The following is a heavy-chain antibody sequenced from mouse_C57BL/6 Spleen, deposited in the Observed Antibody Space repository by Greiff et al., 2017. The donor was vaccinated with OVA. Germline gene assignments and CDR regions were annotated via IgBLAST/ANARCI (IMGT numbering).Heavy chain of an antibody. CDR1: GFSLTSYG. Sequence: VQLMESGPGLVAPSQSLSITCTVSGFSLTSYGVHWVRQPPGKGLEWLVVIWSDGSTTTNSALKSRPGIRTDNSKSQVFLKMNSLQTDDTAVYYCARPYGDDVDWCAYGGQGTLVTVSA. J-gene: IGHJ3*01. D-gene: IGHD2-2*01. CDR2: IWSDGST. V-gene: IGHV2-6*03. CDR3: ARPYGDDVDWCAY.